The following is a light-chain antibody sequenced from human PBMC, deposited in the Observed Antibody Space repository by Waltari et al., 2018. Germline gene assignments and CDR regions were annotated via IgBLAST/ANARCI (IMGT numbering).Light chain of an antibody. CDR2: ATS. CDR1: QSINTF. V-gene: IGKV3-20*01. Sequence: TLSLSPGERATLSCRASQSINTFLAWYQQRPGQAPRLLIYATSSRATGIPDRFSGSGSGTDFSLTISRLEPEDFAVYFCQHYVRLPATFGQGTKVEIK. CDR3: QHYVRLPAT. J-gene: IGKJ1*01.